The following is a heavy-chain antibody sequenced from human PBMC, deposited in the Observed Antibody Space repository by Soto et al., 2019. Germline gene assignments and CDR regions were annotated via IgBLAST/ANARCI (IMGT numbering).Heavy chain of an antibody. D-gene: IGHD3-22*01. CDR1: GGTFSSYA. J-gene: IGHJ4*02. Sequence: QVQLVQSGAEVKKPGSSVKVSCKASGGTFSSYAISWMRQAPGQGLEWMGGIIPIFGTANYAQKFQGRVTITADESTSTAYMELSSLRSEDTAVYYCARGLDYYDSSGYYGPSVYFDYWGQGTLVTFSS. V-gene: IGHV1-69*01. CDR3: ARGLDYYDSSGYYGPSVYFDY. CDR2: IIPIFGTA.